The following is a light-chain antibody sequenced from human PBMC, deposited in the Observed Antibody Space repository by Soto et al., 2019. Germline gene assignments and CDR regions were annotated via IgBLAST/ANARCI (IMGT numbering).Light chain of an antibody. CDR1: SSDVGGYNL. CDR3: CSYAGDTTPVM. V-gene: IGLV2-23*02. J-gene: IGLJ3*02. CDR2: EVS. Sequence: QSALTQPASVSGSPGQTITISCTGTSSDVGGYNLVSWYQLHPGKAPRLMIFEVSARPSGVSSRFSGSKSGNTASLTISALRAEDEADYYCCSYAGDTTPVMFGGGTQLTVL.